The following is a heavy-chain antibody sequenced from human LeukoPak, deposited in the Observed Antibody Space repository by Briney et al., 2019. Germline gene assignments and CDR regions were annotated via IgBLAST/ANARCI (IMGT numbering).Heavy chain of an antibody. CDR3: TTENPLDP. J-gene: IGHJ5*02. Sequence: GGSLRLSCAASGFTFSGSAMHWIRQASGKGLEWVGRIRSKANSYATAYAASVKGRFTIARDNSKNTLYLQMNSLKTEDTAVYYCTTENPLDPWGQGTLVTVSS. CDR1: GFTFSGSA. V-gene: IGHV3-73*01. CDR2: IRSKANSYAT.